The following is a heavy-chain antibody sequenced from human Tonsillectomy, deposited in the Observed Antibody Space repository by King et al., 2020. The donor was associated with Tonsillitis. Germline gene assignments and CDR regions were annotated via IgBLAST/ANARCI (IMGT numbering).Heavy chain of an antibody. V-gene: IGHV4-39*07. CDR2: IYYSGST. Sequence: QLQESGPGLVKPSENLSLTCTDSGGSISSSSYYWGWIRQPPGKGLEWIGSIYYSGSTYYNPSLKSRVTISVDTSKNQFSLKLSSVTAADTAVYYCARSVGILWFGSFVDVWGQGTTVTVSS. CDR1: GGSISSSSYY. D-gene: IGHD3-10*01. CDR3: ARSVGILWFGSFVDV. J-gene: IGHJ6*02.